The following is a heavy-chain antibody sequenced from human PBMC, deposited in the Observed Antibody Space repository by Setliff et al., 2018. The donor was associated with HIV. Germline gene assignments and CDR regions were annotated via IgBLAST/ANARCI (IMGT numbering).Heavy chain of an antibody. D-gene: IGHD7-27*01. CDR1: GFTFSNYW. V-gene: IGHV3-74*01. CDR3: VRDRNGPLG. Sequence: GGSLRLSCAASGFTFSNYWMHWVRQAPGKGLEWVSLINTDGGRTDYADAVKGRFIISRDNGESTLFLQMNSLTADGTAVYFCVRDRNGPLGWGQGTQVTVSS. J-gene: IGHJ1*01. CDR2: INTDGGRT.